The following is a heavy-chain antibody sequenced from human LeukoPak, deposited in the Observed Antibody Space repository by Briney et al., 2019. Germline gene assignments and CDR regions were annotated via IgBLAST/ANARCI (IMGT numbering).Heavy chain of an antibody. CDR2: ISWNSGSI. D-gene: IGHD5-18*01. Sequence: GGSLRLSCAASGFTFDDYAMHWVRQAPGKGLEWVSGISWNSGSIGYADSVKGRFTISRDNAKSSLYLQMNSLRAEDTAVYYCASEDTAMVKVPDYWGQGTLVTVSS. CDR3: ASEDTAMVKVPDY. J-gene: IGHJ4*02. CDR1: GFTFDDYA. V-gene: IGHV3-9*01.